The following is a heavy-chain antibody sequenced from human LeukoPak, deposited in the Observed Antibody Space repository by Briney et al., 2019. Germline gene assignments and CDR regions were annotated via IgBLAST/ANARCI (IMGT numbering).Heavy chain of an antibody. CDR2: ISSSSSYI. V-gene: IGHV3-21*01. CDR1: GFTFSSYS. J-gene: IGHJ6*02. D-gene: IGHD2-15*01. Sequence: PGGSLRLSCAASGFTFSSYSMTWVRQAPGKGLEWVSSISSSSSYIYYADSVKGRFTISRDNAKNSLYLQMNSLRAEDTAVYYCASSGVVVAATGYYYGMDVWGQGTTVTVSS. CDR3: ASSGVVVAATGYYYGMDV.